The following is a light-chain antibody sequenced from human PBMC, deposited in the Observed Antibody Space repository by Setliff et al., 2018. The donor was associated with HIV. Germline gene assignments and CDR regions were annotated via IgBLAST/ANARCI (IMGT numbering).Light chain of an antibody. CDR1: SSDVGGYNR. J-gene: IGLJ1*01. CDR3: CSYVSSKHYV. CDR2: ADS. V-gene: IGLV2-23*01. Sequence: QSVLTQPASVSGSPGQSITISCTGTSSDVGGYNRVSWYQQHPGKVPKVMIYADSERPSGVSNRFSGAKSGSTASLTISGLQAEDEADYYCCSYVSSKHYVGGAGTKVTVL.